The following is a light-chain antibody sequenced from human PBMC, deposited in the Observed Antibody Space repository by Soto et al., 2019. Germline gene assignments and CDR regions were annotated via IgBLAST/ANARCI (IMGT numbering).Light chain of an antibody. CDR1: QSISNY. V-gene: IGKV1-39*01. CDR3: QQSFSPLWT. CDR2: AAS. J-gene: IGKJ1*01. Sequence: DIQMTQSPSSLSASVGDRVTITCRASQSISNYLNWYQQKPGKAPKLQTYAASSMQSGVPSRFIGSGSETDITLTISSLQPDDSATYYCQQSFSPLWTFGQGTKVE.